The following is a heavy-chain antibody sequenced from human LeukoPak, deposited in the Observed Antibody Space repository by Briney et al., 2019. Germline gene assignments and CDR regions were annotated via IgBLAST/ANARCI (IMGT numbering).Heavy chain of an antibody. CDR1: GFTFSSYA. CDR3: AKDIVVVPAAPNTFDI. J-gene: IGHJ3*02. D-gene: IGHD2-2*01. CDR2: ISGSSGST. Sequence: GGSLRLSCAASGFTFSSYAMSWVRQAPGKGLEWVSAISGSSGSTYYADSVKGRFTISRDNSKNTLYLQMNSLRAEDTAVYYCAKDIVVVPAAPNTFDIWGQGTMVTVSS. V-gene: IGHV3-23*01.